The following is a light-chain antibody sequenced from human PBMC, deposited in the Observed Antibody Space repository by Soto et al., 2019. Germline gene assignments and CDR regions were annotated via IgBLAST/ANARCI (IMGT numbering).Light chain of an antibody. Sequence: QSALTQPRSVSGSPGQSVTISCTGTSSDVGGYNYVSWYQQHPGKAPKLMIYDVSKRPSGVPDRFSGSKSGNTASLTISGVQAEDEADCYCCSYAGSPWVFGGGTKLTVL. CDR2: DVS. CDR3: CSYAGSPWV. J-gene: IGLJ2*01. CDR1: SSDVGGYNY. V-gene: IGLV2-11*01.